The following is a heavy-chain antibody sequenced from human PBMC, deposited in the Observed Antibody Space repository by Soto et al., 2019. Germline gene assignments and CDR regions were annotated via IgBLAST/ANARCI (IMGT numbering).Heavy chain of an antibody. CDR1: GGSISSNY. CDR2: IYYSGST. CDR3: ATHSRKYCSGGSCYSDTGDY. Sequence: SETLSLTCTVSGGSISSNYWTWIRQPPGKGLEWIGYIYYSGSTNYNPSLKSRVTISVDTSKNQFSLKLSSVTAADTAVYYCATHSRKYCSGGSCYSDTGDYWGQGALVTVSS. D-gene: IGHD2-15*01. J-gene: IGHJ4*02. V-gene: IGHV4-59*01.